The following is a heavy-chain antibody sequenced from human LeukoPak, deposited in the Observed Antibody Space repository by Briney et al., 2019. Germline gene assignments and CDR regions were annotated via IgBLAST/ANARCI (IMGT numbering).Heavy chain of an antibody. Sequence: PSETLSLTCTVSGGSISSGNYYWSWIRQPAGKGLEWIGHIFTSGSTNYNPSLKSRVTISVDTSKNQFPLKLSSVTAADTAVYFCARGFRGDNFDYWGQGTLVTVSS. D-gene: IGHD7-27*01. CDR3: ARGFRGDNFDY. V-gene: IGHV4-61*09. J-gene: IGHJ4*02. CDR2: IFTSGST. CDR1: GGSISSGNYY.